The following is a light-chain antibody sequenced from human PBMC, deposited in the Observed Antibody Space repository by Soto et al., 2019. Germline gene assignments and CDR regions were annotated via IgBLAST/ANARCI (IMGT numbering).Light chain of an antibody. CDR1: QYISTA. CDR3: HQFNNPIT. V-gene: IGKV1D-13*01. J-gene: IGKJ5*01. CDR2: GAS. Sequence: IHMTQSASYLSASVRDRVTITCRASQYISTALAWYQQKTGKPPKVLIYGASTLENGFPSRFIGSGSGTDFSLTISSLLPEDFATYYCHQFNNPITFGEGTRLEIK.